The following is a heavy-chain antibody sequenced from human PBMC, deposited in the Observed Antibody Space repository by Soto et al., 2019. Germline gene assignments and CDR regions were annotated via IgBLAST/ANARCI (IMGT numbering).Heavy chain of an antibody. J-gene: IGHJ3*01. CDR1: GFTFSSFF. Sequence: EVQLLEPGGGLVQPGGSLRLSCAASGFTFSSFFMGWVRQAPGKGLDWVSGIGANGGGTYYADSVKGRFIISRDNSXXXXXLQMXXLXAXDTAVYYCARDPNGDYLGAFDFWGQKTMVTVSS. V-gene: IGHV3-23*01. D-gene: IGHD4-17*01. CDR2: IGANGGGT. CDR3: ARDPNGDYLGAFDF.